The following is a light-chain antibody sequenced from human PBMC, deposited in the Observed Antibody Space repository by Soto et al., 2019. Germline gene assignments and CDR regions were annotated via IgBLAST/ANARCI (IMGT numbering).Light chain of an antibody. J-gene: IGKJ2*01. CDR1: QSVGSF. Sequence: DIQLTQSPSFLSASVGDRVSLTCLAGQSVGSFLNWYQQKPGEAPRLLIYATSNLQTGVPSRFSGSGSGTEFTLTISTLQPEDFATYFCQQSYSAQYTFGQGTMLEIK. CDR3: QQSYSAQYT. CDR2: ATS. V-gene: IGKV1-39*01.